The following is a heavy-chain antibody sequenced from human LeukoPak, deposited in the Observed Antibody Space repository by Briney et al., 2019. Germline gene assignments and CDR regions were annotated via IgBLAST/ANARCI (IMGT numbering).Heavy chain of an antibody. V-gene: IGHV4-4*07. CDR1: GGSFSGYY. CDR3: ARDSLPYSSSWENAFDI. CDR2: IYTSGST. D-gene: IGHD6-13*01. J-gene: IGHJ3*02. Sequence: SETLSLTCAVYGGSFSGYYWSWIRQPAGKGLEWIGRIYTSGSTNYNPSLKSRVTMSVDTSKNQFSLKLSSVTAADTAVYYCARDSLPYSSSWENAFDIWGQGTMVTVSS.